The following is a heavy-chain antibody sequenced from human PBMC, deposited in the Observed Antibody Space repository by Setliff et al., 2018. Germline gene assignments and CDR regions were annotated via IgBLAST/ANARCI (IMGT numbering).Heavy chain of an antibody. J-gene: IGHJ4*02. V-gene: IGHV1-18*04. D-gene: IGHD6-19*01. CDR3: ARSPPNRGSGSGWYGDF. CDR2: ISPYNGDT. Sequence: GASVKVSCKASGYSFTSYGITWVRQAPGQGLEWMGWISPYNGDTRFQQKFQGRVTVTTDTPTSTGYLELWSLTSDDTAVYYCARSPPNRGSGSGWYGDFWGQGTLVTVLL. CDR1: GYSFTSYG.